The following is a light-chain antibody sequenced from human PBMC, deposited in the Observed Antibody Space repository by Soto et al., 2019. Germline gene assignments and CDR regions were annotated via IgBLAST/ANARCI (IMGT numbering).Light chain of an antibody. CDR3: SSYASSSTGV. V-gene: IGLV2-14*01. CDR1: STDIGTYNY. Sequence: QSALAQPASLSGSPGQSITISCIGTSTDIGTYNYVAWYQQHPAKTPKLIIYHVSYRPSGVSNRFSGSKSGNTASLTISGLQAEDEADYYCSSYASSSTGVFGTGTKVTVL. CDR2: HVS. J-gene: IGLJ1*01.